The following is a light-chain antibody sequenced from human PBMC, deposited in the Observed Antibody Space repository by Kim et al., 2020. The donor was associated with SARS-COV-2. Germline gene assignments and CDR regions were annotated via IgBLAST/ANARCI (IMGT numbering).Light chain of an antibody. CDR2: GAS. V-gene: IGKV3-15*01. CDR3: QQYNNWLT. J-gene: IGKJ4*01. Sequence: LSVSPGERATLSCRASQSVSSNLAWYQQKPGQAPRLLIYGASTRATGIPARFSGSGSGTEFTLTISSLQSEDFAVYYCQQYNNWLTFGGGTKVEIK. CDR1: QSVSSN.